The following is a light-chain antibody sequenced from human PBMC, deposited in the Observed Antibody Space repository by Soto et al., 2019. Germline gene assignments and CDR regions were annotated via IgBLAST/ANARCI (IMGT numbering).Light chain of an antibody. V-gene: IGLV2-8*01. CDR2: EVT. CDR1: SSDVGGYNY. Sequence: QSALTQPPSASGSPGQSVTISCTGTSSDVGGYNYVSWYQHHPGKAPKLVIYEVTKRPSGVPDRFSGSKSGNTASLSVSGLQPADEADYYCSSYAGRDSWVFGGGTKLTVL. J-gene: IGLJ3*02. CDR3: SSYAGRDSWV.